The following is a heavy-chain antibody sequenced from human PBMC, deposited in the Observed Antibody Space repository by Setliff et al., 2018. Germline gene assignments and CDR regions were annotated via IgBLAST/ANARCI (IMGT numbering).Heavy chain of an antibody. CDR3: ARTYHPDDSPGYYSLPDY. V-gene: IGHV2-70*16. J-gene: IGHJ4*02. Sequence: SGPRVNPTQTLTLTCSFSGFSLTTTGMCVNWIRQPPGKALEWLARIDWDDDKFYTTSLKTRLTISKDTSKNQVVLSMTNMGPADTATYYCARTYHPDDSPGYYSLPDYWGQGTLVTVSS. CDR1: GFSLTTTGMC. D-gene: IGHD3-9*01. CDR2: IDWDDDK.